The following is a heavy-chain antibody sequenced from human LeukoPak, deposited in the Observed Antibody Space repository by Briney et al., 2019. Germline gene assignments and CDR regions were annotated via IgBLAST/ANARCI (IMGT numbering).Heavy chain of an antibody. CDR3: AGGSGWLIDS. D-gene: IGHD6-19*01. CDR2: IKQDGSEK. J-gene: IGHJ4*02. V-gene: IGHV3-7*04. CDR1: GFTFSRYW. Sequence: PGGSLRLSCAASGFTFSRYWMNWVRQAPGKGLEWVANIKQDGSEKYYVDSVKGRLTISRDNAKNSLYLQLNSLGAEDTAVYYCAGGSGWLIDSWGQGTLVTVSS.